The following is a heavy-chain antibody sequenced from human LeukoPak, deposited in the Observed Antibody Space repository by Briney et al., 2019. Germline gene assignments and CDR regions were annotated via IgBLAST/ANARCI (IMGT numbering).Heavy chain of an antibody. CDR2: ISAYNGNT. Sequence: GASVKVSCKASGYTFTSYGISWVRQAPGQGLEWMGWISAYNGNTNYAQKLQGRVTMTTDTSTSTAYMELRSLRSGDTAVYYCARTSSWLSYNWFDPWGQGTLVTVSS. CDR1: GYTFTSYG. J-gene: IGHJ5*02. V-gene: IGHV1-18*01. CDR3: ARTSSWLSYNWFDP. D-gene: IGHD6-13*01.